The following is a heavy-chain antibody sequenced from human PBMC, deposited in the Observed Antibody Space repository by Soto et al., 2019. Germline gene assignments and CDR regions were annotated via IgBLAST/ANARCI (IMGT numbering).Heavy chain of an antibody. CDR1: GYTFTTYT. D-gene: IGHD3-3*01. Sequence: QVQLVQSGAEVNKPGASVKVSCKASGYTFTTYTIHWVRQAPGQRLEWVGCINAGTGYTRYSQKFHGRVSITRDTSASTGFMDLSSLRSEDTAVYYCARDEQEVHDPLDSWGQGTLVTVSS. CDR2: INAGTGYT. V-gene: IGHV1-3*01. CDR3: ARDEQEVHDPLDS. J-gene: IGHJ4*02.